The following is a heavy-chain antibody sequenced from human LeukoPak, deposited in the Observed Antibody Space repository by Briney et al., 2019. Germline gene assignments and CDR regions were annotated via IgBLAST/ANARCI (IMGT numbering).Heavy chain of an antibody. V-gene: IGHV4-34*01. CDR1: TGSFSGYY. Sequence: SETLSLTCAVYTGSFSGYYWSWIRQPPGKGLEWIWEINHSGSPNYNPSLKSRVTMSVDTSKNQFSLKLSFVTAADTAVYFCARGVVVMEAAPGYFDLWGRGTLVTVFS. CDR3: ARGVVVMEAAPGYFDL. CDR2: INHSGSP. D-gene: IGHD2-15*01. J-gene: IGHJ2*01.